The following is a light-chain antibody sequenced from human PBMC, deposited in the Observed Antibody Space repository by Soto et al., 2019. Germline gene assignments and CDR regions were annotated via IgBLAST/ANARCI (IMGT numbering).Light chain of an antibody. CDR2: AAS. V-gene: IGKV1-27*01. J-gene: IGKJ4*01. Sequence: DIPMTQSPSSLSASVGDRVTITCRASQGISNYLAWYQQKPGKVPKLLIYAASTLQSGVPSRFSGSGSGTDVTLTISSLQPEDVATYYCQKYNSALALTFGGGTKVEIK. CDR3: QKYNSALALT. CDR1: QGISNY.